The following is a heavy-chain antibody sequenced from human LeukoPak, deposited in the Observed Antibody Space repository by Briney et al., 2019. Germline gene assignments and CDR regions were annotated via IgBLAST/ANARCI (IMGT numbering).Heavy chain of an antibody. Sequence: ASVKVSCKVSGYTLTELSMHWVRQAPGKGLEWMGGFDPEDGETIYAQKFQGRVTMTEDTSTDTAYMELSSLRSEDTAVYYCATVTTSGGSLPWAFDAFDIWGQGTMVTVSS. D-gene: IGHD2-15*01. J-gene: IGHJ3*02. CDR2: FDPEDGET. V-gene: IGHV1-24*01. CDR3: ATVTTSGGSLPWAFDAFDI. CDR1: GYTLTELS.